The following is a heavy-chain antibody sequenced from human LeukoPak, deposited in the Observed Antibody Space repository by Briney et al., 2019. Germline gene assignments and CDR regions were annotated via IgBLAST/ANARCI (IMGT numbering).Heavy chain of an antibody. CDR2: IYYSGST. J-gene: IGHJ4*02. Sequence: SETLSLTCTVSGGSISNYYWSWIRQPPGKGLEWIGYIYYSGSTYYNPSLKSRVTISVDTSKNQFSLKLSSVTAADTAVYYCARGRGYCSSTSCYTGFDYWGQGTLVTVSS. D-gene: IGHD2-2*02. CDR3: ARGRGYCSSTSCYTGFDY. V-gene: IGHV4-59*12. CDR1: GGSISNYY.